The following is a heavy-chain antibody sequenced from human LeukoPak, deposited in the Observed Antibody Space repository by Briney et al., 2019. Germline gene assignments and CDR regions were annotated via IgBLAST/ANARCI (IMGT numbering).Heavy chain of an antibody. J-gene: IGHJ4*02. CDR1: GFTFSTYS. CDR2: ISSSSRNT. CDR3: ARGGTFGVDISDY. V-gene: IGHV3-21*01. D-gene: IGHD3-3*01. Sequence: KLGGSLRLSCAVSGFTFSTYSMTWVRQAPGKGLEWVSSISSSSRNTYYTDSVKGRFTISRDNAKNSLYLQMSSLRAEDTAVYYCARGGTFGVDISDYWGQGTLVTVSS.